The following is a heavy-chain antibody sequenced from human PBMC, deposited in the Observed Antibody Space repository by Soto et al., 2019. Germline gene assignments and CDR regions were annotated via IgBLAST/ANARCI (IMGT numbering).Heavy chain of an antibody. CDR1: GFTFSMYW. V-gene: IGHV3-74*01. CDR2: INNDGSST. J-gene: IGHJ4*02. CDR3: AKGGGIAVAGDTPTTLFDY. D-gene: IGHD6-19*01. Sequence: PGGSLRLSCAASGFTFSMYWMHWVRQAPGKGLVWVSRINNDGSSTIYADSVKGRFTISRDNSKNTLYLQMNSLRAEDTAVYYCAKGGGIAVAGDTPTTLFDYWGQGTLVTVSS.